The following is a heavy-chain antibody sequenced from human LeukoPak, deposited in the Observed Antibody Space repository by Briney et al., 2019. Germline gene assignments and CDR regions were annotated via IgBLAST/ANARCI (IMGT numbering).Heavy chain of an antibody. D-gene: IGHD3-22*01. CDR1: GFTFSSYA. J-gene: IGHJ4*02. CDR3: AKSGITMIVVVTFFDY. Sequence: GGSLRLSCAASGFTFSSYAMSWVRQAPGKGLEWVSATSGSGGSTYYADSVKGRFTISRDNSKNTLYLQMNSLRAEDTAVYYCAKSGITMIVVVTFFDYWGQGTLVTVSS. V-gene: IGHV3-23*01. CDR2: TSGSGGST.